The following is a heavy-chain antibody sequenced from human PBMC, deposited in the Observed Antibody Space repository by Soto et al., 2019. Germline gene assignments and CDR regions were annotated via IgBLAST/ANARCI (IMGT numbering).Heavy chain of an antibody. J-gene: IGHJ6*02. CDR2: IYPGDSDT. CDR3: ARSLAARRDYYYYGMDV. V-gene: IGHV5-51*01. Sequence: GETLKISCRGSGYSFTSYWIGWVRQMPGKGLEWMGIIYPGDSDTRYSPSFQAQVTISADKSISTAYLQWSSLKASDTAMYYCARSLAARRDYYYYGMDVWGQGTTVTVSS. CDR1: GYSFTSYW. D-gene: IGHD6-6*01.